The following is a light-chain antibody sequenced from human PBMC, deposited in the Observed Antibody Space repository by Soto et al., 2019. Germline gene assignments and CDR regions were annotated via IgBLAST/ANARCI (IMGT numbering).Light chain of an antibody. CDR1: QSVSSN. J-gene: IGKJ4*02. V-gene: IGKV3-11*01. CDR2: GAS. Sequence: EIDMTQSPATLSVSPIERATLSFRASQSVSSNLAWYHQKPGQAPRLLIYGASTMASGIPARFSGSGSGTDFTLTISSLEPEDSAVYYCQQRNMWPITFGEGTKVDI. CDR3: QQRNMWPIT.